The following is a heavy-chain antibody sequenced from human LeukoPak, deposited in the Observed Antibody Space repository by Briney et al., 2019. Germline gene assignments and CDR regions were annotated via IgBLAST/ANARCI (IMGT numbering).Heavy chain of an antibody. J-gene: IGHJ4*02. V-gene: IGHV3-21*01. Sequence: PGGSLRLSCAASGFTFSSYSMNWVRQAPGKGLEWVSSISSSSSYIYYADSVKGRFTISRDNSKNTLYLQMNSLRAEDTAVYYCARGSFRHFDYWGQGTLVTVSS. CDR2: ISSSSSYI. D-gene: IGHD3-10*01. CDR1: GFTFSSYS. CDR3: ARGSFRHFDY.